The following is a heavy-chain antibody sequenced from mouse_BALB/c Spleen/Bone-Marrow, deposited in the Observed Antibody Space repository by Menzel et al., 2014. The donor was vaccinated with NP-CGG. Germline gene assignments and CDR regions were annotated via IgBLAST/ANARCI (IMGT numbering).Heavy chain of an antibody. V-gene: IGHV5-6*02. Sequence: AVSGFTFSSYGMSWVRQTPDKRLEWVATISSRGSYAFYPDSVKGRFTISRDNAKNTLYLQMSSLKSEDTAIYYCSRRSDYDYFDYWGQGTTLTVSS. J-gene: IGHJ2*01. CDR1: GFTFSSYG. CDR3: SRRSDYDYFDY. CDR2: ISSRGSYA. D-gene: IGHD2-4*01.